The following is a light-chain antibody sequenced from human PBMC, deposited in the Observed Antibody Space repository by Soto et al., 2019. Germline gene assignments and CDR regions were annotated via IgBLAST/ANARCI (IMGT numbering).Light chain of an antibody. J-gene: IGKJ1*01. V-gene: IGKV3-15*01. CDR3: QQYHIWPSWT. CDR1: QSVSLS. CDR2: GAS. Sequence: TDSASNLYVSIGYSANLSCRASQSVSLSLAWYQMRPGQPPRLLIYGASTRATDIPARFSGSGSGTDFTLTISSLQSEDFAVYFCQQYHIWPSWTFGQGTKVDIK.